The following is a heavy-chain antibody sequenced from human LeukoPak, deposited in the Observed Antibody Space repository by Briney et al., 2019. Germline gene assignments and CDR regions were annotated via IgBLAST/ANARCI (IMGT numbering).Heavy chain of an antibody. CDR3: AGRDRKRYDFWSGYYPSDY. CDR1: GFTFSSYS. V-gene: IGHV3-21*01. Sequence: PGGSLRLSCAASGFTFSSYSMNWVRQAPGKGLEWVSSISSSSSYIYYADSVKGRFTISRDNAKNSLYLQMNSLRAEDTAVYYCAGRDRKRYDFWSGYYPSDYWGQGTLVTVSS. J-gene: IGHJ4*02. CDR2: ISSSSSYI. D-gene: IGHD3-3*01.